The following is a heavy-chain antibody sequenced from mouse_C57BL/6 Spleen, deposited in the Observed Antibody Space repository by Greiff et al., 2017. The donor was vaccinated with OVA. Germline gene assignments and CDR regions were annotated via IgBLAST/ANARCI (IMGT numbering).Heavy chain of an antibody. CDR2: IDPSDSET. V-gene: IGHV1-52*01. CDR1: GYTFTGYW. Sequence: VQLQQPGAELVRPGSSVKLSCKASGYTFTGYWMHWVKQRPIQGLEWIGNIDPSDSETHYNQKFKDKATLTVDKSSSTAYMQLSSLTSEDSAVYYCASAYYSNYVSFDYWGQGTTLTVSS. J-gene: IGHJ2*01. CDR3: ASAYYSNYVSFDY. D-gene: IGHD2-5*01.